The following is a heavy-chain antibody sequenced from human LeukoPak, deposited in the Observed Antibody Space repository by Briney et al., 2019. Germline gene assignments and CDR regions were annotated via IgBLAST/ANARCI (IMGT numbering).Heavy chain of an antibody. V-gene: IGHV3-21*04. Sequence: GGSLRLSCAASGFTFSSYAMNWVRQAPGKGLEWVSSISGSSTYIYYADSVRGRFTISRDNAKNSLYLQMNSLRAEDTAVYYCARESYGSGSYYYFDYWGQGTLVTVSS. CDR3: ARESYGSGSYYYFDY. CDR2: ISGSSTYI. J-gene: IGHJ4*02. CDR1: GFTFSSYA. D-gene: IGHD3-10*01.